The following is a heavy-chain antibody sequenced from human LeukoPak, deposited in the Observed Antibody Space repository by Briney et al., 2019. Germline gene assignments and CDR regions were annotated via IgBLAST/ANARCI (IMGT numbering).Heavy chain of an antibody. J-gene: IGHJ4*02. D-gene: IGHD6-25*01. CDR1: GFTVSSNY. CDR3: ARERGHLDY. Sequence: GGSLRLSCVVSGFTVSSNYMSWFRQAPGKGLEWVSVIYSGGSTYYADSVKGRFTISRYNSKNTLYLQMNSLRAEDTAVYYCARERGHLDYWGQGTLVTVSS. V-gene: IGHV3-66*01. CDR2: IYSGGST.